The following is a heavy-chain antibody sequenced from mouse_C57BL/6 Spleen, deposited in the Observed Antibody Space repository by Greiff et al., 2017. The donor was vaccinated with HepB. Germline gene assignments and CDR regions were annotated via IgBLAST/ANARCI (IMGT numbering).Heavy chain of an antibody. D-gene: IGHD2-5*01. CDR3: AREDYSNFYYAMDY. CDR2: ISDGGSYT. CDR1: GFTFSSYA. Sequence: DVKLVESGGGLVKPGGSLKLSCAASGFTFSSYAMSWVRQTPEKRLEWVATISDGGSYTYYPDNVKGRVTISRDNAKNNLYLQMSHLKSEDTAMYYCAREDYSNFYYAMDYWGQGTSVTVSS. V-gene: IGHV5-4*01. J-gene: IGHJ4*01.